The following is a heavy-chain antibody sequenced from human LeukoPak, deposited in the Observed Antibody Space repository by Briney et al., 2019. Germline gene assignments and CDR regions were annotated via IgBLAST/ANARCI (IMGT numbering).Heavy chain of an antibody. CDR1: GFNFDDYG. CDR2: INWNGGGT. V-gene: IGHV3-20*04. CDR3: ARGPLQTIPTSKIVVYYYPFDY. Sequence: GSLSLSCAASGFNFDDYGMSWVRQAPGKGLEWVSGINWNGGGTGYADSVKGRFTISRENAKNSLYLQMNSLKAEDTALYYCARGPLQTIPTSKIVVYYYPFDYWGQGTLVTVSS. D-gene: IGHD3-22*01. J-gene: IGHJ4*02.